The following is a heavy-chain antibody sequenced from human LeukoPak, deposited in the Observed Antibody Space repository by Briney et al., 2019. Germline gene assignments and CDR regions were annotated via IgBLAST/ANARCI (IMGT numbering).Heavy chain of an antibody. CDR1: GFTFSSYS. CDR3: ARDLWFGEGDY. Sequence: GGSLRLSCAASGFTFSSYSMNWVRQAPGKGLEWVSSISSSSSYIYYADSVKGRFTISRDNAKNSLYLQMNSMRAEDTAVYYCARDLWFGEGDYWGQGTLVTVSS. V-gene: IGHV3-21*01. J-gene: IGHJ4*02. CDR2: ISSSSSYI. D-gene: IGHD3-10*01.